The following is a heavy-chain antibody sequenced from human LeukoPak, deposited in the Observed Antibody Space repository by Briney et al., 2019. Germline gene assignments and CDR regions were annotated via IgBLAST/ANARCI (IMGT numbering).Heavy chain of an antibody. CDR2: ISSSGSTI. CDR3: ARDFNGMVRGLPGCMDV. J-gene: IGHJ6*02. Sequence: KPGGSLRLSCAASGFTFSDYYMSWIRQAPGKGLEWVSYISSSGSTIYYADSVKGRFTISRDNAKNSLYLQMYSLRAEDTAVYYCARDFNGMVRGLPGCMDVWGQGTTVTVSS. D-gene: IGHD3-10*01. CDR1: GFTFSDYY. V-gene: IGHV3-11*01.